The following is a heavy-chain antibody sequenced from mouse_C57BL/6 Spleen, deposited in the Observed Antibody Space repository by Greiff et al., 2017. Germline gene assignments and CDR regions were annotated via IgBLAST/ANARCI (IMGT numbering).Heavy chain of an antibody. CDR3: TRDRAYYYGSSYGYFDV. D-gene: IGHD1-1*01. CDR2: ISSGGDYI. J-gene: IGHJ1*03. V-gene: IGHV5-9-1*02. Sequence: EVQGVESGEGLVKPGGSLKLSCAASGFTFSSYAMSWVRQTPEKRLEWVAYISSGGDYIYYADTVKGRFTISRDNARNTLYLQMSSLKSEDTAMYYCTRDRAYYYGSSYGYFDVWGTGTTVTVSS. CDR1: GFTFSSYA.